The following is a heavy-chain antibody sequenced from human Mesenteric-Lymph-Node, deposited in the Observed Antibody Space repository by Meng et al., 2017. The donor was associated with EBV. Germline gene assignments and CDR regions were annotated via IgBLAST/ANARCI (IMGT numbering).Heavy chain of an antibody. CDR2: ISSSGSSI. CDR1: GFTFNDYY. Sequence: VQSVVAGGGLVKPGRSLRLSCVGSGFTFNDYYMSWIRQAPGKGLEWIAYISSSGSSIFYSDSVKGRFTISRDNAKTSLYLQMNSLRAEDTAVYYCAKPYDDSGYYYDFWGQGTLVTVSS. CDR3: AKPYDDSGYYYDF. D-gene: IGHD3-22*01. V-gene: IGHV3-11*01. J-gene: IGHJ4*02.